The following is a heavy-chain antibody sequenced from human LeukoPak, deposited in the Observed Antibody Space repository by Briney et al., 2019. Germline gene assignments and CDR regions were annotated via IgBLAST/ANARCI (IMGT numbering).Heavy chain of an antibody. Sequence: ASVKVSCKVSGYTLTELSMHWVRQAPGKGLEWMGGFDPEDDETIYAQKFQGRVTTTEDTSTDTAYMELSSLRSEDTAVYYCATDHPRVGASTSFDPWGQGTLVTVSS. D-gene: IGHD1-26*01. CDR2: FDPEDDET. J-gene: IGHJ5*02. V-gene: IGHV1-24*01. CDR3: ATDHPRVGASTSFDP. CDR1: GYTLTELS.